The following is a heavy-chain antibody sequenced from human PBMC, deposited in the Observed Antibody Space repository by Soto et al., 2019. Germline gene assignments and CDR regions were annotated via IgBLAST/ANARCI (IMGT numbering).Heavy chain of an antibody. CDR3: ARASAQYDSGTYEVGYYYFDS. Sequence: QVQLQQWGAGLLKPSETLSLTCAVYGGSFSGYYWTWIRQSPGKGLEWIGQISYSGSTNYNPSLNSRVFISIGASNNPFFLELTPVTAADTSVYYCARASAQYDSGTYEVGYYYFDSWGQGTPVTVSS. CDR2: ISYSGST. V-gene: IGHV4-34*01. J-gene: IGHJ4*02. CDR1: GGSFSGYY. D-gene: IGHD3-10*01.